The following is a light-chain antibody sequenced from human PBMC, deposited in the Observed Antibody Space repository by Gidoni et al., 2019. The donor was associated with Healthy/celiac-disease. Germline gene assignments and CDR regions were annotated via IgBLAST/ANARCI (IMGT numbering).Light chain of an antibody. CDR1: SGHSSYA. Sequence: QLVLTQSPSASASLGASVKLTCTLSSGHSSYAIAWHQQQPEKGPRSLMKLNRDGSHSKGDGIPDRFSGSSSGAERYLTISSLQSEDEADYYCQTWGTGIVVFGGGTKLTVL. CDR2: LNRDGSH. CDR3: QTWGTGIVV. J-gene: IGLJ2*01. V-gene: IGLV4-69*01.